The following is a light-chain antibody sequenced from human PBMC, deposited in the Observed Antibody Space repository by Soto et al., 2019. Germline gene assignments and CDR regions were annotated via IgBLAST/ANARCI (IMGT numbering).Light chain of an antibody. V-gene: IGKV1-5*03. CDR3: QQRSNWLWT. J-gene: IGKJ1*01. Sequence: DIQMTQSPSILSASVGDRVTITCRASQSISSWLAWYQQKPGKAPKLLIYKASGLESGVPSRFSGSGSGTDFTLTISSLEPEDFAVYYCQQRSNWLWTFGQGTKVDIK. CDR1: QSISSW. CDR2: KAS.